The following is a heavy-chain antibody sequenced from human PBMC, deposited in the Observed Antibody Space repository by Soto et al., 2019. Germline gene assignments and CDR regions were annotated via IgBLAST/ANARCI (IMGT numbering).Heavy chain of an antibody. Sequence: QLQLQESGPGLVKPSGTLSLTCAVSGGSISSSNWWSWVRQPPGKGLEWIGEIYHSGSTNYNPSLKSRVTISVDKSKNQFSLKLSSVTAADTAVYYCARVPRTKGSGYWGADWGQGTLVTVSS. V-gene: IGHV4-4*02. CDR1: GGSISSSNW. J-gene: IGHJ4*02. D-gene: IGHD3-22*01. CDR3: ARVPRTKGSGYWGAD. CDR2: IYHSGST.